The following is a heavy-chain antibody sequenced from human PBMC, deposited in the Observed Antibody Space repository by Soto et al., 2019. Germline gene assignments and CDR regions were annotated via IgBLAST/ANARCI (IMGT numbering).Heavy chain of an antibody. CDR1: GGSISSYY. V-gene: IGHV4-59*01. D-gene: IGHD3-9*01. CDR3: ARVAYDILTGYYGQEYYFDY. J-gene: IGHJ4*02. CDR2: IYYSGST. Sequence: SETLSLTCTVSGGSISSYYWSWIRQPPGKGLEWIGYIYYSGSTNYNPSLKSRVTISVDTSKNQFSLKLSSVTAADTAVYYCARVAYDILTGYYGQEYYFDYWGQGTLVTVSS.